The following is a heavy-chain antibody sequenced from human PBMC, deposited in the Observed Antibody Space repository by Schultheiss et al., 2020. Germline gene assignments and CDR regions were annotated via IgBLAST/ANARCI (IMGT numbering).Heavy chain of an antibody. D-gene: IGHD1-26*01. CDR3: ARRTVSGSYCSYFDY. CDR2: INPNSGGA. CDR1: GYTFIRYG. Sequence: GESLKISCKASGYTFIRYGISWVRQAPGQGLEWMGWINPNSGGANYAQNFQGRVTLTRDMSVTTAYMELRSLRSDDTAVYYCARRTVSGSYCSYFDYWGQGTLVTVSS. V-gene: IGHV1-2*02. J-gene: IGHJ4*02.